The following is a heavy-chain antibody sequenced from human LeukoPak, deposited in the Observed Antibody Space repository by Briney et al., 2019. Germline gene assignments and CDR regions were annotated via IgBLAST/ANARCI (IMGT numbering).Heavy chain of an antibody. D-gene: IGHD3-10*01. V-gene: IGHV4-39*07. J-gene: IGHJ5*02. CDR1: GGSISSSSYY. Sequence: PSDTLSLTCTVSGGSISSSSYYWGWIRQPPGKGLEWIGSIYYSGSTYYNPSLKSRVTISVDTSKNQFSLKLTSVTAADTAVYYCARRITMPPGWFDPWGQGTLVTVSS. CDR2: IYYSGST. CDR3: ARRITMPPGWFDP.